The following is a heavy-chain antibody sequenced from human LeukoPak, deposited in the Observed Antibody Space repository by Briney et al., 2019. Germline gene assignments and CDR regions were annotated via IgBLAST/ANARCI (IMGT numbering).Heavy chain of an antibody. CDR2: IIPIFGTA. CDR3: ARAISSGWSGDLRY. J-gene: IGHJ4*02. D-gene: IGHD6-19*01. V-gene: IGHV1-69*13. Sequence: GASVKVSCKASGGTFSSYAISWVRQAPGQGLEWMGGIIPIFGTANYAQKFQGRVTITADESTSTAYMEPSSLRSEDTAVYYRARAISSGWSGDLRYWGRGTLVTVSS. CDR1: GGTFSSYA.